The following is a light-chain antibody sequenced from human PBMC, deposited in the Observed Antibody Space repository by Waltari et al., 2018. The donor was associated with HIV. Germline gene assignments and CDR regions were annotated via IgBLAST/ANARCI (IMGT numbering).Light chain of an antibody. CDR1: SSAIGYYNY. CDR3: SSLTNSATLSVL. CDR2: EVS. J-gene: IGLJ3*02. Sequence: QFALTQPASVSGSPGQSITISCTGSSSAIGYYNYVSWSQQHPGKAPKLIIYEVSNRPSGISSRFSGSKSGNTASLTISGLQAEDEADYFCSSLTNSATLSVLFGGGTQLTVL. V-gene: IGLV2-14*01.